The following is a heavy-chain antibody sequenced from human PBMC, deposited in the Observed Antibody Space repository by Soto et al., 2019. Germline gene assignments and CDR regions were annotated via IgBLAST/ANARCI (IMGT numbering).Heavy chain of an antibody. V-gene: IGHV1-18*01. D-gene: IGHD5-12*01. CDR1: GYTFTSYG. Sequence: ASVKVSCKASGYTFTSYGITWVRQAPGQGLEWMGWISAYNGNTNYAQKLQGRVTMTTDTSTSTAYMELSSLKSEDTAVYYCARGIVTTISTYWGQGTRVTVPS. J-gene: IGHJ4*02. CDR2: ISAYNGNT. CDR3: ARGIVTTISTY.